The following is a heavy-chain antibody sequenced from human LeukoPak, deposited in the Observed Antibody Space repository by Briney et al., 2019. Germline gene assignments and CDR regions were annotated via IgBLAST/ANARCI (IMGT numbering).Heavy chain of an antibody. V-gene: IGHV3-9*01. CDR1: GFTFDDYA. D-gene: IGHD3-10*01. CDR3: AKGLSITMPPGVMDV. CDR2: ISWNSGSI. Sequence: PGGSLRLSCAASGFTFDDYAMHWVRQAPGKGLGWVSGISWNSGSIGYADSVKGRFTISRDNAKNSLYLQMNSLRAEDTALYYCAKGLSITMPPGVMDVWGKGTTVTISS. J-gene: IGHJ6*04.